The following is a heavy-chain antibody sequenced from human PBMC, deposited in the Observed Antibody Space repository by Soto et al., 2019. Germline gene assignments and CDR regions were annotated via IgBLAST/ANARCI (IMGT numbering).Heavy chain of an antibody. CDR1: GFTLGRYG. Sequence: LGGSLRLSCAASGFTLGRYGMSWVRQAPGKGLEWVSAVSPNGQGIYYADSVRGRFTISRDFSKNTVFLHMDSLRAEDTAVYYCAKDRDYPRDYFHYWGQGTRVTVSS. CDR2: VSPNGQGI. D-gene: IGHD3-10*01. V-gene: IGHV3-23*01. J-gene: IGHJ4*02. CDR3: AKDRDYPRDYFHY.